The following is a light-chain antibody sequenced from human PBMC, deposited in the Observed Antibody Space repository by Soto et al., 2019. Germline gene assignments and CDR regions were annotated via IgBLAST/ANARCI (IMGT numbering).Light chain of an antibody. V-gene: IGKV1-5*03. CDR1: QSISSW. J-gene: IGKJ1*01. Sequence: DIQMTQSPSTLSASVGDRVTITCRASQSISSWLAWYQQKPGKAPKLLIYKASSLESGVPSRFSGSGSGTEFTLTISSLQPDDFATYYCQQYNSYPWTFDQGTKVEIK. CDR3: QQYNSYPWT. CDR2: KAS.